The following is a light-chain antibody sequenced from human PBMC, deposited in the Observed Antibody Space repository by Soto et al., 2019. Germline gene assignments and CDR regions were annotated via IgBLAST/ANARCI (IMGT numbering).Light chain of an antibody. J-gene: IGKJ2*01. CDR3: QQYHNWPPYT. V-gene: IGKV3-15*01. Sequence: IAMTQSPATLSVSPGDRVTLSCRASQSVSSDLAWYQQRPGQAPRLLIYGASTRATGIPARFSGTGSGTEFTLTISSLQSEDFAIYYCQQYHNWPPYTFGQGTKVDI. CDR2: GAS. CDR1: QSVSSD.